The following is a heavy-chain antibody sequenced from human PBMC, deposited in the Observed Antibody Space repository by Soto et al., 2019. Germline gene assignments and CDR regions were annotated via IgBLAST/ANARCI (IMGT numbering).Heavy chain of an antibody. CDR1: GGSISSGGYY. V-gene: IGHV4-31*03. Sequence: SETLSLTCTVSGGSISSGGYYWSWIRQHPGKGLEWIGYIYYSGSTYYNPSLKSRVTTSVDTSKNQFSLKLSSVTAADTAVYYCARDLQTAAGRYNWFDPWGQGTLVTVSS. CDR2: IYYSGST. J-gene: IGHJ5*02. CDR3: ARDLQTAAGRYNWFDP. D-gene: IGHD6-13*01.